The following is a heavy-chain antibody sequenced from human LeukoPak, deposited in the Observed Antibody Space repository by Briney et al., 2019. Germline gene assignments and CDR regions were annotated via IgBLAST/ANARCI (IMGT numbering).Heavy chain of an antibody. V-gene: IGHV1-2*02. CDR3: ARGRSYGSGSAGAFDI. D-gene: IGHD3-10*01. CDR1: GYTFTGYS. Sequence: ASVKVSCKASGYTFTGYSMHWVRQAPGQGLEWMAWINPDSGATKYAQKFQGRVTMTRDTSISTAYMEVNSLRSDDTAVYYCARGRSYGSGSAGAFDIWGPGTVVTVSS. J-gene: IGHJ3*02. CDR2: INPDSGAT.